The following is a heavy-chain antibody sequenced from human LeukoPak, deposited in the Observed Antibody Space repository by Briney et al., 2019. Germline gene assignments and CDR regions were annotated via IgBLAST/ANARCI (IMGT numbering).Heavy chain of an antibody. J-gene: IGHJ6*03. CDR3: ARTYYFGSGSYRYMDV. CDR1: GGSISSYY. Sequence: SSETLSLTCSVSGGSISSYYWSWIRQPPGKGLEWIGYVNDLGSTNYNPSLRSRATISVDTSKNQFSLKVTTVTAADTAVYYCARTYYFGSGSYRYMDVWGKGTKVTVSS. CDR2: VNDLGST. D-gene: IGHD3-10*01. V-gene: IGHV4-59*08.